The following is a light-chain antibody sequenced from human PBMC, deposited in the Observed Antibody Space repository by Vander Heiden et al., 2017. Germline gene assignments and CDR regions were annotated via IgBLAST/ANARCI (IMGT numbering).Light chain of an antibody. J-gene: IGKJ1*01. CDR3: QQFESYPWT. CDR2: KAF. Sequence: DIQMTQSPSSLSASVGDRVTMTCRASQSINRWLAWYQQKPGQAPRLLIYKAFSLESGISARFSGSGSGTEFTLTITSLQPDDIATYYCQQFESYPWTFGRGTKVEIK. V-gene: IGKV1-5*03. CDR1: QSINRW.